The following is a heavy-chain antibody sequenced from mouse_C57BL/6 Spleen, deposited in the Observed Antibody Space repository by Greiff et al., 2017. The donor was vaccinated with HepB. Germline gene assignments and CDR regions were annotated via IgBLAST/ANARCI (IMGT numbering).Heavy chain of an antibody. Sequence: QVQLQQSGAELVKPGASVKMSCKASGYTFTSYWITWVKQRPGQGLEWIGDIYPGSGSTNYNEKFKSKATLTVDTSSSTAYMQLSSLTSEDSAVYYCARYSGYHQAWFAYWGQGTLVTVSA. J-gene: IGHJ3*01. CDR1: GYTFTSYW. V-gene: IGHV1-55*01. D-gene: IGHD3-2*02. CDR2: IYPGSGST. CDR3: ARYSGYHQAWFAY.